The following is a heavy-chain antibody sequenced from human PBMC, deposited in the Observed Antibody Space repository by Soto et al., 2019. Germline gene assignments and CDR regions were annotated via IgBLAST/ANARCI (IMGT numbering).Heavy chain of an antibody. CDR2: MNPNSGNT. V-gene: IGHV1-8*01. D-gene: IGHD3-3*01. J-gene: IGHJ6*04. CDR3: ARGRLSKYSDFWSGCYYYYGMDG. CDR1: GYTFTSYD. Sequence: ASVKVSCKASGYTFTSYDINWVRQATGQGXEWMGWMNPNSGNTGYAQKFQGRVTMTRNTSISTAYMELSSLRSEDTAVYYCARGRLSKYSDFWSGCYYYYGMDGWGKGTTVTVAS.